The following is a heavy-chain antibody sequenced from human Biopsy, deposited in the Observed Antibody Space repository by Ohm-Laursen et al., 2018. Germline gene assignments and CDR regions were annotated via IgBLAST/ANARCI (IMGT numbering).Heavy chain of an antibody. CDR3: ARAVRNQLVSEY. CDR2: IIPLLGIT. D-gene: IGHD1-1*01. CDR1: GGIFSSYA. Sequence: SVKVSCKASGGIFSSYAMSWVRQAPGQGLEWMGRIIPLLGITNYAQKFQGRVTISADKSTSTAYMELSSLRSEDTAVYYCARAVRNQLVSEYWGQGTLVTVSS. J-gene: IGHJ4*02. V-gene: IGHV1-69*04.